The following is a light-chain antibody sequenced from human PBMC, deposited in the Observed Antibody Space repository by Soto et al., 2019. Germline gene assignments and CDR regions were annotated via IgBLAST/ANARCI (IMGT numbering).Light chain of an antibody. CDR2: KAS. CDR1: QTISSW. J-gene: IGKJ1*01. CDR3: HHYNSYSEA. V-gene: IGKV1-5*03. Sequence: DIQMTQSPSTLSGSVGERVTITCRANQTISSWLAWYQQKPGKAPKLLIYKASTLKSGVPSRFSGSGSGTEFTLTISSLQPDDFATYYCHHYNSYSEAFGQGTKVELK.